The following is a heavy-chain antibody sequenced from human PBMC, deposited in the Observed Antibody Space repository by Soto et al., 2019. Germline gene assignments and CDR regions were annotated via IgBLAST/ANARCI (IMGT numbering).Heavy chain of an antibody. CDR2: INTGNGNT. D-gene: IGHD5-18*01. CDR3: ARARLWLPDY. J-gene: IGHJ4*02. CDR1: GYTFTNYG. Sequence: GASVKVSCKASGYTFTNYGMHWVRQAPGQRLEWMGWINTGNGNTKYSQKLQGRVTMTTDTSTSTAYMELRSLRSDDTAVYYCARARLWLPDYWGQGTLVTVSS. V-gene: IGHV1-3*04.